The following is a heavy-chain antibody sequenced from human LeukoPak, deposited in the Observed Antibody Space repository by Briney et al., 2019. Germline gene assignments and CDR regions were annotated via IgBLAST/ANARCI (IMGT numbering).Heavy chain of an antibody. CDR1: GYSFTSYW. Sequence: GESLKISCKGSGYSFTSYWIGWVRQMPGKGLEWMGIIYPGVSDTRYSPSFQGQVTISADKSISTAYLQWSSLKASDTAMYYCARHQGDCSSTSCHGGDYYYYYYMDVWGKGTTVTVSS. CDR3: ARHQGDCSSTSCHGGDYYYYYYMDV. CDR2: IYPGVSDT. D-gene: IGHD2-2*01. J-gene: IGHJ6*03. V-gene: IGHV5-51*01.